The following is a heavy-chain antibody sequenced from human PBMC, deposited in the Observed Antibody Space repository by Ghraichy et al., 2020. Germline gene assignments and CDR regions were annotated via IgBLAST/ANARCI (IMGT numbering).Heavy chain of an antibody. V-gene: IGHV3-53*01. CDR1: GFTISTYY. CDR3: AQRGGYTYSLDH. Sequence: GGSLRLSCAASGFTISTYYMNWVRQAPGKGLEWVSVLYSGGTTHYADSVKGRFTISRDNSKNTLYLQMNSLRDEDTAGYYCAQRGGYTYSLDHWGQGTLVTVSS. J-gene: IGHJ4*02. CDR2: LYSGGTT. D-gene: IGHD5-12*01.